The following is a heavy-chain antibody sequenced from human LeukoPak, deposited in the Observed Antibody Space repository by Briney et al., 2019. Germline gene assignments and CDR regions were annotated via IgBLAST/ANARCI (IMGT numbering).Heavy chain of an antibody. CDR1: GFTVSSYS. CDR3: ARGGGDFDY. Sequence: GGSLRLSCAASGFTVSSYSMTWVRQAPGKGLEWISVIYSGGNTYYADSVKGRFIISRDNSKNTVYLQMNSLRAEETAVYYCARGGGDFDYWGQGSPVTVSS. CDR2: IYSGGNT. V-gene: IGHV3-66*02. D-gene: IGHD1-26*01. J-gene: IGHJ4*02.